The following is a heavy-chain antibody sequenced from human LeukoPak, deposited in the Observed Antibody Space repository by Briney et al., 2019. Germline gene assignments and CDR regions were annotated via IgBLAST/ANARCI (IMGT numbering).Heavy chain of an antibody. J-gene: IGHJ5*02. CDR1: GGSFSGYY. D-gene: IGHD4-11*01. CDR2: INHSGST. V-gene: IGHV4-34*01. CDR3: ARQDSNYVGWFDP. Sequence: SETLSLTCAVYGGSFSGYYWSWIRQPPGKGLEWIGEINHSGSTNYNPSLKSRVTISVDTSKNQFSLKLSSVTAADTAVYYCARQDSNYVGWFDPWGQGTLVTVSS.